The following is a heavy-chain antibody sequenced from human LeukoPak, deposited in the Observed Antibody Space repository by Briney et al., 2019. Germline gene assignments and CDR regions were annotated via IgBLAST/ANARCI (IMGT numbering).Heavy chain of an antibody. CDR1: GFPFSRYS. V-gene: IGHV3-23*01. D-gene: IGHD6-19*01. Sequence: GVPLRLSCAPSGFPFSRYSMSWVRQAPRKGREWGSAISGSGGSTYYADSVKGRFTISRDNSKNTLYLQMNSLRAEDTAVYYCAKDAVAGNNYYYYYYMDVWGKGTTVTVSS. J-gene: IGHJ6*03. CDR3: AKDAVAGNNYYYYYYMDV. CDR2: ISGSGGST.